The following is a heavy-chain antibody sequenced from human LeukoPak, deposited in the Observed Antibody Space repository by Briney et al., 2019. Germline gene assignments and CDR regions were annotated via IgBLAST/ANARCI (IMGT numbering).Heavy chain of an antibody. CDR1: GFTFSTYG. CDR3: AREGGDDVDY. J-gene: IGHJ4*02. CDR2: ISSRSSTK. V-gene: IGHV3-48*01. Sequence: GSLILSCAASGFTFSTYGMNWVRQAPWKGLEWISYISSRSSTKQYADSVKGRFTISRDTAKNSLYLQMNSLRAEDTAIYYCAREGGDDVDYWGQGTLVTVSS. D-gene: IGHD5-12*01.